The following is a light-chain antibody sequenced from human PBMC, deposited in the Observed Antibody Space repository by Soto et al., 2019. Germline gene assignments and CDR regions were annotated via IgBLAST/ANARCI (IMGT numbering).Light chain of an antibody. CDR3: QQGAT. CDR2: GAS. CDR1: HYIADSS. Sequence: EIVLTQSPGTLSLSSGERASLSCRASHYIADSSLAWYQQKPGQAPRLLMSGASSRATGVPDRFSGSGSGTDFTLTISRLEPEDYAVYFCQQGATFGQGTKVEIK. V-gene: IGKV3-20*01. J-gene: IGKJ2*01.